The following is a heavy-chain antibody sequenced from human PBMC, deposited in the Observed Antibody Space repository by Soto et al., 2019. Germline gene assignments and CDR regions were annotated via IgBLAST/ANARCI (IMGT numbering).Heavy chain of an antibody. J-gene: IGHJ4*02. D-gene: IGHD4-17*01. CDR3: ARDSLTTGDY. CDR1: GFTFSSYG. V-gene: IGHV3-33*01. CDR2: TWYDGSNK. Sequence: QVQLVESGGGVVQPGRSLRLSCAASGFTFSSYGLHWVRQAPGKGLEWAAVTWYDGSNKYYADSVKGRFTISRDTSKNTLYLQMNSLRAEDTAVYYCARDSLTTGDYWGQGTLVTVSS.